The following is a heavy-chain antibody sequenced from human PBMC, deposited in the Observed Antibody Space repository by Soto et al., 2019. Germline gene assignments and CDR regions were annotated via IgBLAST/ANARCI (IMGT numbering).Heavy chain of an antibody. D-gene: IGHD6-6*01. CDR2: ISSRRSNK. CDR3: ARAGTARSAFDI. V-gene: IGHV3-21*01. J-gene: IGHJ3*02. CDR1: GFTFSSYS. Sequence: KAGGSLRLSCAASGFTFSSYSMNWVRQAPGKGLKGVSSISSRRSNKYNADSVKGRFTISRDNAKNSLYLQMNSLRAEDTAVYYCARAGTARSAFDIWGQGTMVTVSS.